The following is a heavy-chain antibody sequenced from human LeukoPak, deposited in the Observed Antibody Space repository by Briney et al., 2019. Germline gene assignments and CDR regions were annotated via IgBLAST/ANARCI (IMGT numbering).Heavy chain of an antibody. CDR3: ARAIWFGDKPFDY. Sequence: PGGSLRLSCAASGFTFSSYAMSWVRQAPGKGLGWVSAISGSGGSTYYTDSVKGRFTISRDNSKNTLYLQMNSLRAEDTAVYYCARAIWFGDKPFDYWGQGTLVTVSS. J-gene: IGHJ4*02. CDR2: ISGSGGST. D-gene: IGHD3-10*01. V-gene: IGHV3-23*01. CDR1: GFTFSSYA.